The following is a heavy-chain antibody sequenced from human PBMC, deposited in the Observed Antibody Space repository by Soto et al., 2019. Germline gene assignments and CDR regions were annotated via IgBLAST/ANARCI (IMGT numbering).Heavy chain of an antibody. V-gene: IGHV1-69*13. CDR3: AKGGGRGGSYYFSISYYFDY. CDR2: IIPIFGTA. D-gene: IGHD1-26*01. Sequence: SVKVSCKASGGTFSSYAISWVRQAPGQGLEWMGGIIPIFGTANYAQKFQGRVTITADESTSTAYMELSSLRAEDTSVYYCAKGGGRGGSYYFSISYYFDYWGRGPLVTVSS. CDR1: GGTFSSYA. J-gene: IGHJ4*02.